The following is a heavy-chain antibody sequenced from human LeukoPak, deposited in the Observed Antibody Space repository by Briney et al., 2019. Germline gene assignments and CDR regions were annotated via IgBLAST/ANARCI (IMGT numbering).Heavy chain of an antibody. CDR2: ISYDGSNK. CDR1: GFTFSSYG. Sequence: GGSLRLSCAASGFTFSSYGMHWVRQAPGKGLEWVAVISYDGSNKYYADSVKGRFTISRDNAKNSQYLQMNSLSVDDTAVYYCARSSAYAYGPWGQGTRVTVSS. D-gene: IGHD5-18*01. J-gene: IGHJ5*02. CDR3: ARSSAYAYGP. V-gene: IGHV3-33*05.